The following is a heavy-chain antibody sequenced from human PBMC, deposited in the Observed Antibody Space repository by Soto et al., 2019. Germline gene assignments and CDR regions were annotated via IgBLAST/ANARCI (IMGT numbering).Heavy chain of an antibody. CDR3: TTDQGHCSSTSYYYWFDP. J-gene: IGHJ5*02. CDR1: GFTFSNAW. D-gene: IGHD2-2*01. V-gene: IGHV3-15*01. Sequence: GGSLRLSCAASGFTFSNAWMSWVRQAPGKGLEWVGRIKSKTDGGTTDYAAPVKGRFTISRDDSKNTLYLQMNSLKTEDTAVYYCTTDQGHCSSTSYYYWFDPWGQGTLVTVSS. CDR2: IKSKTDGGTT.